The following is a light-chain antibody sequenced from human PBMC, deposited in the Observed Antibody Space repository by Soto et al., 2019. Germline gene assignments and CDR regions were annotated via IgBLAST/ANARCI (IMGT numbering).Light chain of an antibody. CDR2: GAS. CDR1: QSVSSTY. V-gene: IGKV3-20*01. CDR3: QQYGSSFT. Sequence: EVVLTQSPGTRSLSPGERATLSCRASQSVSSTYLAWCQQRPGQAPRLLIYGASTRATGIPDRFSGTGSGTDFTLTISRLEPEDFAVYYCQQYGSSFTFGQGTRLEIK. J-gene: IGKJ5*01.